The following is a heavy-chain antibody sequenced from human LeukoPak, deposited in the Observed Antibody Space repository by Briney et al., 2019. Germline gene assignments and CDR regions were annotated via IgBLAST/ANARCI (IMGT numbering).Heavy chain of an antibody. D-gene: IGHD1-26*01. CDR3: ARGPSLGAHFDY. CDR1: GGSISTENW. Sequence: ASGTLSLTCAVSGGSISTENWWSWVRQPPGKGLEWIGEIYHSGGTNYNPSLKSRVTISLDQSKNQFSLNLNSVTAADTAVYYCARGPSLGAHFDYWGQGTLVTVSS. V-gene: IGHV4-4*02. J-gene: IGHJ4*02. CDR2: IYHSGGT.